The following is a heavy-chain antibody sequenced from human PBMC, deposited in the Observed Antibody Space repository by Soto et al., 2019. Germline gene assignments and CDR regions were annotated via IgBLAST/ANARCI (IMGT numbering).Heavy chain of an antibody. J-gene: IGHJ4*02. D-gene: IGHD5-12*01. CDR2: IYYSGST. V-gene: IGHV4-31*03. CDR3: ARLEMATFQIRDY. Sequence: SETLSLTCTVSGGSISSGGYYWSWIRQHPGKGLEWIGYIYYSGSTYYNPSLKSRVTILVDTSKNQFSLKLSSVTAADTAVYYCARLEMATFQIRDYWGQGTLVTVSS. CDR1: GGSISSGGYY.